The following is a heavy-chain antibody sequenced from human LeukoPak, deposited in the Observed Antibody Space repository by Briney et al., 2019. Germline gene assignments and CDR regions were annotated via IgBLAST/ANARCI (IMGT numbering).Heavy chain of an antibody. CDR3: AREVVAAAGTVDY. CDR1: GDSISSSNCY. CDR2: IYFSGGT. D-gene: IGHD6-13*01. Sequence: SETLSLTCTVSGDSISSSNCYWGWIRQPPGKGLEWIGSIYFSGGTYYNASLKSRVTISVDTSKNQFSLKLSSVTAADTAVYYCAREVVAAAGTVDYWGQGTLVIVSS. J-gene: IGHJ4*02. V-gene: IGHV4-39*07.